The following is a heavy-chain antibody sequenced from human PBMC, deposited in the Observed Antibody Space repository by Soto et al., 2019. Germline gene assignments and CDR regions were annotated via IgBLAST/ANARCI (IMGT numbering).Heavy chain of an antibody. V-gene: IGHV4-59*01. CDR3: ARGGSSWPYYFDY. CDR2: ISYSGST. CDR1: GGSIKSYY. D-gene: IGHD6-13*01. J-gene: IGHJ4*02. Sequence: LTCTVSGGSIKSYYWSWIRQPPGTGLEWIGYISYSGSTNYNPSLKSRVALSVDTSKNQFSLKLTSVTAADTAVYYCARGGSSWPYYFDYWGQGTLVSVSS.